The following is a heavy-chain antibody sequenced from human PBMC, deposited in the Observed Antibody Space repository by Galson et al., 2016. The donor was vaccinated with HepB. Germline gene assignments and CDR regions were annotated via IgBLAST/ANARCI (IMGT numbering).Heavy chain of an antibody. CDR2: IYPVDSDT. D-gene: IGHD3-10*01. CDR1: GYTFSDYW. CDR3: AKLALRQPGASRMDV. Sequence: QSGAEVKKPGESLKISCQGPGYTFSDYWIGWVRQTPGKGLEYMGIIYPVDSDTKYSPSFQGQVTISVDKSTNTAFLQWGSLKASDSAIYYCAKLALRQPGASRMDVWGQGTTVTVSS. J-gene: IGHJ6*02. V-gene: IGHV5-51*01.